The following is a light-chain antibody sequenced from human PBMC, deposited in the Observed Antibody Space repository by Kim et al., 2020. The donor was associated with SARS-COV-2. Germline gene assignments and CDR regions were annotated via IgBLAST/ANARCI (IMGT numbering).Light chain of an antibody. CDR1: SLRSYY. V-gene: IGLV3-19*01. Sequence: SSELTQDPAVSVALGQTVRITCQGDSLRSYYASWYQQKPGQAPVLVIYGKNNRPSGIPDRFSGSSSANTASLTITGAQAEDEAVYYCNSRDSSNSHLVFGGGTKLTVL. CDR2: GKN. CDR3: NSRDSSNSHLV. J-gene: IGLJ3*02.